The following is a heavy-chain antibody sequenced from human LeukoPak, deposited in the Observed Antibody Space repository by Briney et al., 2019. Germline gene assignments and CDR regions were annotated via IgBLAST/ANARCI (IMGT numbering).Heavy chain of an antibody. V-gene: IGHV1-46*01. D-gene: IGHD6-19*01. CDR3: ARVRPGYSSGWSSFDY. J-gene: IGHJ4*02. Sequence: ASVKVSCKASGYTFTSYYMHWARQAPGQGLEWMGIINPSGGSTSYAQKFQGRVTMTRDTSSSTVYMELSSLRSEDTAVYYCARVRPGYSSGWSSFDYWGQGTLVTVSS. CDR1: GYTFTSYY. CDR2: INPSGGST.